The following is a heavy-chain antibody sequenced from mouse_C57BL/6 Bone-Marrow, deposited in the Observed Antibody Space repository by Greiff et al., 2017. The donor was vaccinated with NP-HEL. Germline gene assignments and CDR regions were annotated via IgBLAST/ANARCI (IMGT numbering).Heavy chain of an antibody. D-gene: IGHD1-1*01. CDR3: ARYDTTVVDAMDY. J-gene: IGHJ4*01. CDR1: GYTFTSYG. V-gene: IGHV1-81*01. CDR2: IYPRSGNT. Sequence: QVQLKQSGAELARPGASVKLSCKASGYTFTSYGISWVKQRTGQGLEWIGEIYPRSGNTYYNEKFKGKATLTADKSSSTAYMELRSLTSEDSAVYFCARYDTTVVDAMDYWGQGTSVTVSS.